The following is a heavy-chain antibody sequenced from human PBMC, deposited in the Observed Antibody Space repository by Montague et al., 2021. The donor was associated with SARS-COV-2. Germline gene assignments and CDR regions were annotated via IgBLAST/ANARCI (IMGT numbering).Heavy chain of an antibody. CDR3: ARDPMTTVTNAFDI. CDR2: ISAYNGNT. Sequence: VKVSCKASGYTFTSYGISWVRPAPGQGLEWMGWISAYNGNTNYAQKLQGRVTMTTDTSTSTAYMELRSLRSDDTAVYYCARDPMTTVTNAFDIWGQGTMVTVSS. CDR1: GYTFTSYG. D-gene: IGHD4-17*01. V-gene: IGHV1-18*04. J-gene: IGHJ3*02.